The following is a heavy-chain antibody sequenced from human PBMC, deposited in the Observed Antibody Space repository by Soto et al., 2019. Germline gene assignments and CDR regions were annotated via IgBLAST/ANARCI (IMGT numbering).Heavy chain of an antibody. D-gene: IGHD6-19*01. CDR3: ASGTGYSSGWPTYYFDY. V-gene: IGHV1-69*13. J-gene: IGHJ4*02. Sequence: SVKVSCKASGGTFSSYAISWVRQAPGQGLEWMGGIIPIFGTANYAQKFQGRVTITADESTSTAYMELSSLRSEDTAVYYCASGTGYSSGWPTYYFDYWGQGTLVTVSS. CDR1: GGTFSSYA. CDR2: IIPIFGTA.